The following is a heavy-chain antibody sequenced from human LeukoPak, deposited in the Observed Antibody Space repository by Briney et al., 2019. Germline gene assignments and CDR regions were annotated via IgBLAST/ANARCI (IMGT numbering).Heavy chain of an antibody. CDR2: IFSRSESI. J-gene: IGHJ4*02. CDR1: GFTFRNAG. V-gene: IGHV3-21*01. CDR3: ARDFLHSSTSRPFDY. D-gene: IGHD2-2*01. Sequence: GGSLRLSCAVSGFTFRNAGMNWVRQAPGKGLEWVSCIFSRSESIFYADSVKGRFTISRDNAKNSLYLQMDSLRAEDTAVYYCARDFLHSSTSRPFDYWGQGTLVTVSS.